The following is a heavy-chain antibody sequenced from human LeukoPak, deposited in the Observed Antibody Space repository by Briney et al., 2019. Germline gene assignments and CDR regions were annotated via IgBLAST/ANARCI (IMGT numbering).Heavy chain of an antibody. CDR1: GFTFDDYA. D-gene: IGHD3-22*01. Sequence: GRSLRLSCAASGFTFDDYAMHWVRQAPGKGLEWVSGISWNSGSIGYADSVKGRFTISRDNAKNSLYLQMNSLRAEDTALYYCAKTETYYYDSSGLGYYFDYWGQGTLVTVSS. V-gene: IGHV3-9*01. CDR3: AKTETYYYDSSGLGYYFDY. CDR2: ISWNSGSI. J-gene: IGHJ4*02.